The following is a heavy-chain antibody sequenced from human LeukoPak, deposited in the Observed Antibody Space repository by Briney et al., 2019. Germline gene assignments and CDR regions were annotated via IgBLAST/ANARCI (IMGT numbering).Heavy chain of an antibody. J-gene: IGHJ4*02. CDR2: INQDGSAK. CDR1: GFPFSTNW. D-gene: IGHD3-16*01. Sequence: GGSLRLSCAASGFPFSTNWMSWVRQAPGRGLEWVANINQDGSAKYYVDSVKGRFPISRDNAKNSVYLQMDSLRAEDTAVYYCAGDYDWGQGSLVTVSS. CDR3: AGDYD. V-gene: IGHV3-7*05.